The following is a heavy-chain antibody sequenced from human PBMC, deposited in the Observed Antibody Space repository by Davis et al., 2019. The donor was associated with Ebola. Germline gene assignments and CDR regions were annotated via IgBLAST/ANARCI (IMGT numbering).Heavy chain of an antibody. CDR2: IKQDGSEK. V-gene: IGHV3-7*03. D-gene: IGHD6-13*01. CDR1: GFTFSSYW. CDR3: AREGQLVRVPASWFDP. Sequence: PGGSLRLSCAASGFTFSSYWMSWVRQAPGKGLEWVANIKQDGSEKYYVDSVKGRFTISRDNAKNSLYLQMNSLRAEDTAVYYCAREGQLVRVPASWFDPWGQGTLVTVSS. J-gene: IGHJ5*02.